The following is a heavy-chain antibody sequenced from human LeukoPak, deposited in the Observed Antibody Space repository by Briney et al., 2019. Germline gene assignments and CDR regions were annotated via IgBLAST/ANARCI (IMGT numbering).Heavy chain of an antibody. J-gene: IGHJ4*02. CDR1: GGSISSSSYY. D-gene: IGHD2-15*01. CDR2: IYYSGST. Sequence: KPSETLSLTCTVSGGSISSSSYYWGWIRQPPGKGLEWIGSIYYSGSTYYNPSLKSRVTISVGTSKNQFSLKLSSVTAADTAVYYCARQRIVVVVAATFDYWGQGTLVTVSS. CDR3: ARQRIVVVVAATFDY. V-gene: IGHV4-39*01.